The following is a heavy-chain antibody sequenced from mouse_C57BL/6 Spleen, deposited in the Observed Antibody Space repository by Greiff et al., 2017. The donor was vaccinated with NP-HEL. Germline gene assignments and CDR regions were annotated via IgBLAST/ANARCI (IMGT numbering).Heavy chain of an antibody. J-gene: IGHJ1*03. V-gene: IGHV1-80*01. D-gene: IGHD1-1*01. CDR1: GYAFSSYW. Sequence: QVQLQQSGAELVKPGASVKISCKASGYAFSSYWMNWVKQRPGKGLEWIGQIYPGDGDTNYNGKFKGKATLTADKSSSTAYMQLSSLTSEDSAVYFCAIVGGSSYDWYFDVWGTGTTVTVSS. CDR3: AIVGGSSYDWYFDV. CDR2: IYPGDGDT.